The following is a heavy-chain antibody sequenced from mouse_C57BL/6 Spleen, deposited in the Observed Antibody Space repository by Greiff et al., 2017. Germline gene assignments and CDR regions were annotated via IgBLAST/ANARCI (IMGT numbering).Heavy chain of an antibody. CDR2: IWSGGST. CDR3: AKKGDYNWYFDV. CDR1: GFSLTSYG. Sequence: VQLQQSGPGLVQPSQSLSITCTVSGFSLTSYGVHWVRQPPGKGLEWLGVIWSGGSTDYNAAFISRRSISKDNSKSQVFFKMNSLQADDTAIYYCAKKGDYNWYFDVWGTGTTVTVSS. D-gene: IGHD2-12*01. J-gene: IGHJ1*03. V-gene: IGHV2-4*01.